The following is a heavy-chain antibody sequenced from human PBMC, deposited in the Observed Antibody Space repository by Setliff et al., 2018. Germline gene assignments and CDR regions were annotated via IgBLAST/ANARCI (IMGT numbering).Heavy chain of an antibody. CDR2: MNPNSGNT. CDR1: GYTFTNYD. J-gene: IGHJ5*01. V-gene: IGHV1-8*02. CDR3: ARSKVEAAMVKHNWFDP. D-gene: IGHD5-18*01. Sequence: ASVKVSCKTSGYTFTNYDINWVRQATGQELEWMGWMNPNSGNTGYAQTFQGRVSMTRNTAISTAYMELNSLTSEDTAVYYCARSKVEAAMVKHNWFDPGGKGTTVTVS.